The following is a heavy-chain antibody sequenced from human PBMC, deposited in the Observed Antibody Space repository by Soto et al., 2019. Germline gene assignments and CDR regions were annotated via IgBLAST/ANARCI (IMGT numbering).Heavy chain of an antibody. CDR1: GGTFSSYT. Sequence: ASVKVSCKASGGTFSSYTISWVRQAPGQGLEWMGRIIPILGIANYAQKFQGRVTITADKSTSTAYMELSSLRSEDTAVYYCARDPDYGDYVRWFDPWGQGTLVTVSS. J-gene: IGHJ5*02. CDR2: IIPILGIA. V-gene: IGHV1-69*04. D-gene: IGHD4-17*01. CDR3: ARDPDYGDYVRWFDP.